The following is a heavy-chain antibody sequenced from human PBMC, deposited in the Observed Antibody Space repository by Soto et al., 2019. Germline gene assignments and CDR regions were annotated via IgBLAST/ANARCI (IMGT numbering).Heavy chain of an antibody. CDR1: GFIFSNYA. CDR2: VTSRGDTT. Sequence: EVQLLQSGGGLVQPGGSLRLSCAASGFIFSNYAMNWVRQAPGKGLEWVSIVTSRGDTTYYADSVKGRFTISRDNSKNTLYLQGNSVPGADTFVYDCAKDRVGGGLAYWGQGTLVSVSS. D-gene: IGHD2-15*01. V-gene: IGHV3-23*01. CDR3: AKDRVGGGLAY. J-gene: IGHJ4*02.